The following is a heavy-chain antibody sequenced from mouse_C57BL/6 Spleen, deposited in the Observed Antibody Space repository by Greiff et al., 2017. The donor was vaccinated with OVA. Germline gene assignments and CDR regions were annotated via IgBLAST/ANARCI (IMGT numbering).Heavy chain of an antibody. Sequence: EVKLMESGGGLVKPGGSLKLSCAASGFTFSSYTMSWVRQTPEKRLEWVATISGGGGNTYYPDSVKGRFTISRDNAKNPLYLQMSSLRSEDTALYYCASSYGNGAMDYWGQGTSVTVAS. V-gene: IGHV5-9*01. CDR2: ISGGGGNT. D-gene: IGHD2-1*01. CDR3: ASSYGNGAMDY. CDR1: GFTFSSYT. J-gene: IGHJ4*01.